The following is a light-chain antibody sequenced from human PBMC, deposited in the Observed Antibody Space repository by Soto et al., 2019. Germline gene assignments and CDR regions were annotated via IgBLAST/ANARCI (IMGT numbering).Light chain of an antibody. CDR1: QSLGSN. V-gene: IGKV3-15*01. J-gene: IGKJ1*01. CDR2: GAS. Sequence: LILTQSPATLSVSPGQRATLSCRASQSLGSNLAWYQQKPGQATSLIIYGASTRATDIPARFSGSGSGTDFTLSIHGLQSEDFAFYYCQHSNTWPSWTFGQGTKVDIK. CDR3: QHSNTWPSWT.